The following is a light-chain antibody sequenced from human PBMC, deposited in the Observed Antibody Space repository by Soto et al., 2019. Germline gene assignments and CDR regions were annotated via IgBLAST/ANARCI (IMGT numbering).Light chain of an antibody. CDR3: QQYNSYST. CDR2: KAS. V-gene: IGKV1-5*03. J-gene: IGKJ1*01. Sequence: DIQMTQSPSTLSGSVGDRVTNTCRASQTISSWLAWYQQKPGKAPKLLIYKASSLESGVPSRFSGSGSGTEFTLTISSLQPDDFATYYCQQYNSYSTFGQGTKVDIK. CDR1: QTISSW.